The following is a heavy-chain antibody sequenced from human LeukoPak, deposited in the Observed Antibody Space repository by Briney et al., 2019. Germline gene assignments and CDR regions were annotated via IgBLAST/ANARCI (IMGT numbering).Heavy chain of an antibody. V-gene: IGHV3-48*04. CDR3: ARDSGPQQWLEGIYGMDV. D-gene: IGHD6-19*01. Sequence: GGSLRLSCAASGFTFSSYSMYWVRQAPGKGLEWVSYISSRSSTIYYAESVKGRFTISRDNAKNSLYLQMSSLRAEDTAVYYCARDSGPQQWLEGIYGMDVWGQGTTVTVSS. J-gene: IGHJ6*02. CDR1: GFTFSSYS. CDR2: ISSRSSTI.